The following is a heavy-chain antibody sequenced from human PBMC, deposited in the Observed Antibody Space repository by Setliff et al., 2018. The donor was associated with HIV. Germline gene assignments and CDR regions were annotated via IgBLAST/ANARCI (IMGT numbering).Heavy chain of an antibody. CDR1: GYTFNNYY. J-gene: IGHJ4*02. V-gene: IGHV1-46*02. CDR2: INPSDNRT. Sequence: ASVKVSCKASGYTFNNYYMHWVRQAPGQGLEWMGIINPSDNRTYYAQKFQGRLTMARDTSTTTVYMELSSLTSEDTAVYYCARGQLLAPDMVWGQGTLVTVSS. CDR3: ARGQLLAPDMV. D-gene: IGHD6-6*01.